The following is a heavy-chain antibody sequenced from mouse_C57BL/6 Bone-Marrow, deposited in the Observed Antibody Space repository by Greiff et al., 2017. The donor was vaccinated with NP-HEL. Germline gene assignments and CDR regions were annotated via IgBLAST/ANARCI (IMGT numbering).Heavy chain of an antibody. D-gene: IGHD2-4*01. CDR2: IDPSDSYT. CDR3: ARDYDYDYFDY. J-gene: IGHJ2*01. Sequence: VQLQQPGAELVMPGASVKLSCKASGYTFTSYWMHWVKQRPGQGLEWIGEIDPSDSYTNYNQKFKGQSTLTVDKSSSTAYMQLSSLTSEDSAVYYCARDYDYDYFDYWGQGTTLTVSS. V-gene: IGHV1-69*01. CDR1: GYTFTSYW.